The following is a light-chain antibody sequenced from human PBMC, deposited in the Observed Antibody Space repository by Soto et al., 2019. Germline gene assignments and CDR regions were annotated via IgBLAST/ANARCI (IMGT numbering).Light chain of an antibody. V-gene: IGLV1-40*01. CDR2: GNR. CDR1: NSNLGAGYD. CDR3: NSYVAGSNV. J-gene: IGLJ1*01. Sequence: QSVLTQPPSVSGAPGQRVTISCTGNNSNLGAGYDVHWYQQLPGAAPKLVIFGNRNRPSGVPERFSGSKSGTSASLAITGLQAEDEADYYCNSYVAGSNVFGTGTKVTVL.